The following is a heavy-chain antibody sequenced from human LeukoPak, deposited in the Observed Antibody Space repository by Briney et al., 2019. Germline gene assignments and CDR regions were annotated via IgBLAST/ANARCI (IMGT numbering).Heavy chain of an antibody. CDR2: IKSKTDGGTT. V-gene: IGHV3-15*01. Sequence: TGGSLRLSCAASGFTFSNAWMSWVRQAPGKGLEWVGRIKSKTDGGTTDYAAPVKGRFTISRDDSKNTLYLQMNSLKTEDTAVYYCAEIFYGYVDYWGQGTLVTVSS. CDR3: AEIFYGYVDY. J-gene: IGHJ4*02. D-gene: IGHD2/OR15-2a*01. CDR1: GFTFSNAW.